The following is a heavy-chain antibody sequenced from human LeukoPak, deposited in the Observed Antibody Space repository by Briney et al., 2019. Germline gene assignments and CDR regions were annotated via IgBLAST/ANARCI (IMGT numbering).Heavy chain of an antibody. V-gene: IGHV1-58*01. Sequence: SVKVSCKAFGFTFTSSAVQWVRQARGQRLEWIGWIVVGSGNTNYAQKFQERVTITRDMSTSTAYMELSSLRSEDTAVYYCAAEGSSGWYDYWGQGTLVTVSS. D-gene: IGHD6-19*01. CDR3: AAEGSSGWYDY. CDR2: IVVGSGNT. CDR1: GFTFTSSA. J-gene: IGHJ4*02.